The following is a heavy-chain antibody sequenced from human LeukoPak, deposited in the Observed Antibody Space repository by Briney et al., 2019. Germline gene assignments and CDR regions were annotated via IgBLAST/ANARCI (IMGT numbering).Heavy chain of an antibody. V-gene: IGHV1-18*01. CDR1: GYTFTSYG. CDR3: ARVWELQSRFHYYYMDV. D-gene: IGHD1-26*01. J-gene: IGHJ6*03. CDR2: ISAYNGNT. Sequence: GASVKVSCKASGYTFTSYGISWVRQAPGQGLEWMGWISAYNGNTHYAQKLQGRVTITTDPSTSTAYMELRSLRSDDTALYYCARVWELQSRFHYYYMDVWGKGTTVTVSS.